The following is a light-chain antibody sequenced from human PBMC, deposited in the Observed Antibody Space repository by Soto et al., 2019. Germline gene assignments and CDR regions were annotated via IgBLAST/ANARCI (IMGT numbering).Light chain of an antibody. CDR2: GAA. CDR1: QSISTY. Sequence: DIQMTQSPSSLSASVGDRVTFTCPASQSISTYLNWYEQKPGKAPNLLIYGAANLQSGVPSMFSGGGSGTDFALTSSSLQPEDFGTYYCQQSYTSPVTFGGVTKGHIK. CDR3: QQSYTSPVT. J-gene: IGKJ4*01. V-gene: IGKV1-39*01.